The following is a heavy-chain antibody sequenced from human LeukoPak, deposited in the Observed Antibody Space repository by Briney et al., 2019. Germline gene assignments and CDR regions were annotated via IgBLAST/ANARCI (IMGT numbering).Heavy chain of an antibody. Sequence: PGRSLRLSCAASGFTFSSYGMHWVRQAPGKGLEWVAVISYDGSNKYHADSAKGRFTISRDNSKNTLYLQMNSLRAEDTAVYYCAKDWDLESGGSPLHFDYWGQGTLVTVSS. J-gene: IGHJ4*02. CDR3: AKDWDLESGGSPLHFDY. CDR1: GFTFSSYG. D-gene: IGHD2-15*01. CDR2: ISYDGSNK. V-gene: IGHV3-30*18.